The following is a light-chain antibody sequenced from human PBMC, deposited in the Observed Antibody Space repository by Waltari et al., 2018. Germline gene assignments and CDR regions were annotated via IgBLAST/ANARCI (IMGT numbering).Light chain of an antibody. CDR2: GAS. CDR3: QQYHNWPPHT. J-gene: IGKJ2*01. V-gene: IGKV3-15*01. CDR1: QSVGST. Sequence: ETVLTQSPATLSVSPGERVTLSCRASQSVGSTLAWYQQKPGQAPRLLIYGASTRATGIPARFSGSGSGTEFTLSISSLQSEDFAVYYCQQYHNWPPHTFGQGTKLEI.